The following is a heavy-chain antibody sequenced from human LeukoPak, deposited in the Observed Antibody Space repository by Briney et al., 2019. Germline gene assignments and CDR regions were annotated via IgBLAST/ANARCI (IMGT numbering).Heavy chain of an antibody. J-gene: IGHJ4*02. CDR3: SRNYDVLAGYYPPDY. CDR2: IRSKRYGGTT. CDR1: GFTFSDYY. Sequence: GGSLRLSCAASGFTFSDYYMSWIRQAPGKGLEGVSFIRSKRYGGTTQYAASVKGRFTISRDASKSIAYLQMNSLKTEDTAVYYCSRNYDVLAGYYPPDYWGQGTLVTVSS. V-gene: IGHV3-49*03. D-gene: IGHD3-9*01.